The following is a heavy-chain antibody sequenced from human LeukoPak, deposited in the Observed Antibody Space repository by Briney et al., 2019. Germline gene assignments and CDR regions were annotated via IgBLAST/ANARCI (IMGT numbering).Heavy chain of an antibody. J-gene: IGHJ4*02. Sequence: ASVKVSCKASGYTFANFGITWVRQAPEQGLEWMGWISVYNGNTNYAQNLQGRVTLTTDTSTSTAYMELRSLRSDDTALYYYARTCSSSSCYMVHWGQGALVTVSS. CDR3: ARTCSSSSCYMVH. D-gene: IGHD2-2*02. V-gene: IGHV1-18*01. CDR1: GYTFANFG. CDR2: ISVYNGNT.